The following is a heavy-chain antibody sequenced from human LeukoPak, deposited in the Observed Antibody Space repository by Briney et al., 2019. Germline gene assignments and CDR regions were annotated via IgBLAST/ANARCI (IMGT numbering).Heavy chain of an antibody. CDR2: ISGSGGSA. D-gene: IGHD6-6*01. CDR3: AKDQPLSSSSEPDY. V-gene: IGHV3-23*01. Sequence: PGGSLRLSCAASGFTFSSYAMSWVRQAPGKGLEWVSAISGSGGSAYYADSVKGRFTISRDNSKNTLYLQMNSLRAEDTAVYYCAKDQPLSSSSEPDYWGQGTLVTVSS. J-gene: IGHJ4*02. CDR1: GFTFSSYA.